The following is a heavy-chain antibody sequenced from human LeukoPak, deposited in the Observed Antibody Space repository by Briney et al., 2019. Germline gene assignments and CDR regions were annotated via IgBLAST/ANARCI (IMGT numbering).Heavy chain of an antibody. CDR3: ARRSAYYDYVWGSYRTQNRPARSLDY. J-gene: IGHJ4*02. D-gene: IGHD3-16*02. Sequence: PSETLSLTCAVYGGSFSGYYWSWIRQPPGKGLEWIGEINHSGSTNYNPSLKSRVTISVDTSKNQFSLKLSSVTAADTAVYYCARRSAYYDYVWGSYRTQNRPARSLDYWGQGTLVTVSS. V-gene: IGHV4-34*01. CDR2: INHSGST. CDR1: GGSFSGYY.